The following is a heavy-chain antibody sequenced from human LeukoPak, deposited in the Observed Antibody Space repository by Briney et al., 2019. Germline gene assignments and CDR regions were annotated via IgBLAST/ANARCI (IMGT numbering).Heavy chain of an antibody. CDR3: ARGGYYYGSGSPMDV. Sequence: ASVTVSCKASGYTFTSYDINWVRQATGQGLEWMGWISAYNGNTNYAQKLQGRVIMTTDTSTSTAYMELRSLRSDDTAVYYCARGGYYYGSGSPMDVWGQGTTVTVSS. J-gene: IGHJ6*02. CDR2: ISAYNGNT. V-gene: IGHV1-18*01. D-gene: IGHD3-10*01. CDR1: GYTFTSYD.